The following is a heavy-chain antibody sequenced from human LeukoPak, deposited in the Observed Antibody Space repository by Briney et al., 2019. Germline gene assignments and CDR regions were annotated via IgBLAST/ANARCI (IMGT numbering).Heavy chain of an antibody. CDR1: GFSFSSYW. Sequence: PGGSLRLSCAPSGFSFSSYWMSWVRPAPGKGLELVDNINQDGSEKYYEDSVKGRFTISRENAKNSLYLQMNSLRAEDTAVYYCARSIVGAPGYFDYWGQGTLVTVSS. CDR2: INQDGSEK. V-gene: IGHV3-7*01. D-gene: IGHD1-26*01. CDR3: ARSIVGAPGYFDY. J-gene: IGHJ4*02.